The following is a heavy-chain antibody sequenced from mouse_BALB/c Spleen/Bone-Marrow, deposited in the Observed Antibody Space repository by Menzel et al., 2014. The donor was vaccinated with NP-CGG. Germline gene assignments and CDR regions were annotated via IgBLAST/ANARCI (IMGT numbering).Heavy chain of an antibody. Sequence: DLVKPRASVKLSCKASGYTFTSYWINWIKQRPGQGLEWIGRIAPGSGSTYYNEMFKGKATLTVDTSSSTAYILLSSLSSEDSAVYFCAYYRYDVNYWGQGTTPTVSS. CDR3: AYYRYDVNY. CDR2: IAPGSGST. V-gene: IGHV1S41*01. J-gene: IGHJ2*01. CDR1: GYTFTSYW. D-gene: IGHD2-14*01.